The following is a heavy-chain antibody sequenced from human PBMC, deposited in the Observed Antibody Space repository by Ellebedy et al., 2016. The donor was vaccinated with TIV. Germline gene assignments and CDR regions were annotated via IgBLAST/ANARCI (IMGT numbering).Heavy chain of an antibody. D-gene: IGHD2-15*01. CDR3: ARVVWQLPVSYAFDI. CDR1: GGSISSSSYY. J-gene: IGHJ3*02. CDR2: IYYSGST. V-gene: IGHV4-39*07. Sequence: MPGGSLRLSCTVSGGSISSSSYYWGWIRQPPGKGLEWIGSIYYSGSTNYNPSLNSRVTISVDTSKNQFSLKLTSVTAADTAVYYCARVVWQLPVSYAFDIWGQGTMVTVSS.